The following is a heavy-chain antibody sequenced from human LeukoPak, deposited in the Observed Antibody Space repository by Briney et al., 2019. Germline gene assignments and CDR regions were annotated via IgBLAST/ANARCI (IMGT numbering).Heavy chain of an antibody. CDR3: AIAIVVVPAAMFSWFDP. V-gene: IGHV5-51*01. Sequence: GESLKISCQGSGYSFTSYWIGWVRQMPGKGLEWMGIIYPGDSDTRYSPSFQGQVTISADKSISTAYLQWSSLKASDTAMYYCAIAIVVVPAAMFSWFDPWGQGTLVTVSS. J-gene: IGHJ5*02. CDR1: GYSFTSYW. D-gene: IGHD2-2*01. CDR2: IYPGDSDT.